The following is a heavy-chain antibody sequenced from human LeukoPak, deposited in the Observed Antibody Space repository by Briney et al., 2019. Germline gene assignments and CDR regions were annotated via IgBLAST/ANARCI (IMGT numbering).Heavy chain of an antibody. J-gene: IGHJ4*02. CDR2: ISAYNANT. D-gene: IGHD2-2*02. Sequence: GASVKVSCKASGYTFTSYGISWVRQAPGQGLEWMGWISAYNANTKYSQKFQGRVTITRDTSASTAYMELSSLRSEDTAVYYCARGYCSSTSCYRGYNFDYWGQGTLVTVSS. CDR3: ARGYCSSTSCYRGYNFDY. CDR1: GYTFTSYG. V-gene: IGHV1-18*01.